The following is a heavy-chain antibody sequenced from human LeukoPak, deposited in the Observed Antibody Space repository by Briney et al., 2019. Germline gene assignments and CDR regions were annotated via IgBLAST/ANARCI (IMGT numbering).Heavy chain of an antibody. CDR2: IRSDGNNK. CDR3: AKGGTIGGNYFDF. D-gene: IGHD2-8*01. CDR1: GFTSSSFA. Sequence: GGSLRLSCAASGFTSSSFAMHWVRQAPGKGLEWVAFIRSDGNNKKYAASVKGRFTISRDNSKNTLYLQMNGLRAEDTAVYYCAKGGTIGGNYFDFWGQGTLVTVSS. J-gene: IGHJ4*02. V-gene: IGHV3-30*02.